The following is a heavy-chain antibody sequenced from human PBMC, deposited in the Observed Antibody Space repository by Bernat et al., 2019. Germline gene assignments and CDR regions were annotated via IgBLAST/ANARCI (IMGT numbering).Heavy chain of an antibody. D-gene: IGHD6-13*01. Sequence: ATGFTFSSYSMNWVRQAPGKGLEWVSYISSSSSTIYYADSVKGRFTISRDNAKNSLYLQMNSLREEDTAVYYCARGPGERGSSVYSGRYYVDDWGQG. CDR2: ISSSSSTI. J-gene: IGHJ4*02. CDR3: ARGPGERGSSVYSGRYYVDD. V-gene: IGHV3-48*02. CDR1: GFTFSSYS.